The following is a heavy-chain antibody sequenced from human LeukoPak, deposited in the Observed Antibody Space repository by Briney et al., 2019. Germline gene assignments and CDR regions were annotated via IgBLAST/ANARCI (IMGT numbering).Heavy chain of an antibody. CDR1: GGSFSGYY. CDR2: INHSGST. CDR3: ARGPAVSTDYYDSSGYLDY. Sequence: SETLSLTCAVYGGSFSGYYWSWIRQPPGKGLEWIGEINHSGSTNYNPSLKSRLTISVDTSKNQFSLKLSSVTAADTAVYYCARGPAVSTDYYDSSGYLDYWGQGTLVTVSS. D-gene: IGHD3-22*01. J-gene: IGHJ4*02. V-gene: IGHV4-34*01.